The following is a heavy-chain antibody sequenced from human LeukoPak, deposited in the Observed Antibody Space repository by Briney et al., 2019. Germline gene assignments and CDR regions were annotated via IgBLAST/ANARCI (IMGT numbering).Heavy chain of an antibody. CDR3: ARRAMVRGAGLDAFDI. CDR2: IYYSGST. J-gene: IGHJ3*02. D-gene: IGHD3-10*01. V-gene: IGHV4-39*07. CDR1: GGSISSSSYY. Sequence: PSETLSLTCTVSGGSISSSSYYWGWIRQPPGKGLEWIGSIYYSGSTYYNPSLKSRVTISVDTSKNQFSLKLSSVTAADTAVYYCARRAMVRGAGLDAFDIWGQGTTVTVSS.